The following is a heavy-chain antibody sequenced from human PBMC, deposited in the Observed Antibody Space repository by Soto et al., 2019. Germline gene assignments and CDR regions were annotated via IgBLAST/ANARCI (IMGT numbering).Heavy chain of an antibody. J-gene: IGHJ6*02. V-gene: IGHV2-70*01. CDR2: IDWDDDK. Sequence: GPPLLNRRPTRTLPCTFSLFSLRPPGMCVSWIRQPPGKALEWLALIDWDDDKYYSTSLKTRLTISKDTSKNQVVLTMTNMDPVDTATYYCARIPPRGYDFWSGRYYYYGMDVWGQGTTVTVSS. D-gene: IGHD3-3*01. CDR3: ARIPPRGYDFWSGRYYYYGMDV. CDR1: LFSLRPPGMC.